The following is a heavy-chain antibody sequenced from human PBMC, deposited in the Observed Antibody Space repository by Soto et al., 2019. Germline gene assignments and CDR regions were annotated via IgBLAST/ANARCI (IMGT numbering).Heavy chain of an antibody. CDR1: GGSISSYY. J-gene: IGHJ6*03. CDR3: ARDLGYSYGSGHYYYMDV. Sequence: SETLSLTCTVSGGSISSYYWSWIRQPPGKELERIGYIYYSGSTNYNPSLKSRVTISVDTSKNQFSLKLSSVTAADTAVYYCARDLGYSYGSGHYYYMDVWGKGTTVTVSS. CDR2: IYYSGST. D-gene: IGHD5-18*01. V-gene: IGHV4-59*01.